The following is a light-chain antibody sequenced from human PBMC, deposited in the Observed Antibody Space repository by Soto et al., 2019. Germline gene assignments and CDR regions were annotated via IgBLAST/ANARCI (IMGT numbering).Light chain of an antibody. J-gene: IGKJ1*01. CDR3: LQDYNYPQT. CDR2: AAS. CDR1: QGIRND. V-gene: IGKV1-6*01. Sequence: IQIAQSPSSLSSSVAERFTITCVASQGIRNDLGWYQQKPGKGPKLLIYAASSLQSGVPSRFSGSGSGTDFTLTISSLQPEDFATYYCLQDYNYPQTFGQGTKVDI.